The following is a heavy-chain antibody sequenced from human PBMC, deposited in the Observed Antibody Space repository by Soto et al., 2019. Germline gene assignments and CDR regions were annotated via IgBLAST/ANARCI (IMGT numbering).Heavy chain of an antibody. D-gene: IGHD6-19*01. V-gene: IGHV2-70*01. CDR1: GFSLSTSGMC. J-gene: IGHJ6*02. CDR3: ARMSTGSGWSYYYYGMDV. Sequence: SGPTLVNPTQTLTLTCTFSGFSLSTSGMCASWIRQPPGKALEWLALIDWDDDKYYSTSLKTRLTISKDTSKNQVVLTMTNMDPVDTATYYCARMSTGSGWSYYYYGMDVWGQGTMVTVSS. CDR2: IDWDDDK.